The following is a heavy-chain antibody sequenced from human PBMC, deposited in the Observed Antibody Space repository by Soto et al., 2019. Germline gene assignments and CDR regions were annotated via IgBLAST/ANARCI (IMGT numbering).Heavy chain of an antibody. CDR3: ARDGYHTNDAFDS. D-gene: IGHD3-3*01. CDR2: ISYDGSNK. J-gene: IGHJ3*02. CDR1: GFTFSSYA. Sequence: QVQLVESGGGVVQPGRSLRLSCAASGFTFSSYAMHWVRQAPGKGLEWVAVISYDGSNKYYADSVKGRFTISRDNSKNTLYLQMNSLRAEDTAVYYCARDGYHTNDAFDSWCQGTMVTVSS. V-gene: IGHV3-30-3*01.